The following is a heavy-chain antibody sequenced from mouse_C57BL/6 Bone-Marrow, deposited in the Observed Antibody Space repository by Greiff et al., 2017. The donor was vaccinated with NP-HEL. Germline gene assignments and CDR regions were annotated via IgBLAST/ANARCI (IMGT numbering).Heavy chain of an antibody. CDR2: ISNGGGST. Sequence: EVKLVESGGGLVQPGGSLKLSCAASGFTFSDYYMYWVRQTPEKRLEWVAYISNGGGSTYYPDTVKGRFTIPRDNAKNTLYLQMSRLTSEDTAMYYCARRYDGNYYAMDYWGQGTSVTVSS. V-gene: IGHV5-12*01. CDR1: GFTFSDYY. CDR3: ARRYDGNYYAMDY. J-gene: IGHJ4*01. D-gene: IGHD2-12*01.